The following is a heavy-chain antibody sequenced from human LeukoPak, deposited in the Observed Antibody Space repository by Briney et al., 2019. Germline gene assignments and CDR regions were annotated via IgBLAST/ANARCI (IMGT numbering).Heavy chain of an antibody. Sequence: GGSLRLSCAASGFTFSSYAMRWGRQAPGKGLEWGAVISYDGRNKYYADSVKRRFNISRDHSKHTLYLQMNSLRAEDTDVYYCASSSYCSGGSCYDNYYYYGMDVWGQGTTVTVCS. D-gene: IGHD2-15*01. J-gene: IGHJ6*02. CDR3: ASSSYCSGGSCYDNYYYYGMDV. CDR2: ISYDGRNK. V-gene: IGHV3-30*04. CDR1: GFTFSSYA.